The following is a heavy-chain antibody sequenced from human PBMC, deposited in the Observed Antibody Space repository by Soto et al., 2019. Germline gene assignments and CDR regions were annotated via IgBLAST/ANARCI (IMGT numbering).Heavy chain of an antibody. V-gene: IGHV1-69*13. D-gene: IGHD2-2*01. CDR3: ARSQGSSTSLEIYYYYYYGMDV. Sequence: SVKVCCKASGVTFSSYAISWVRQAPGQELEWMGGIIPISDTTNYAQKFQGRVTITADESTSTAYMELSSMRSEDTAVYYCARSQGSSTSLEIYYYYYYGMDVWGQGTTVTVSS. CDR2: IIPISDTT. J-gene: IGHJ6*02. CDR1: GVTFSSYA.